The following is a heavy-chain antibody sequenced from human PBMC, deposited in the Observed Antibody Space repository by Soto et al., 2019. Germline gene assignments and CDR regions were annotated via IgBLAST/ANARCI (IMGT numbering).Heavy chain of an antibody. V-gene: IGHV3-30*18. CDR3: AKERRDDYSSHPTDY. CDR1: GFTFSSYG. D-gene: IGHD2-15*01. Sequence: PGGSLRLSCAASGFTFSSYGMHWVRQAPGKGLEWVAVISYDGSNKYYAGSVKGRFTISRDNSKNTLYLQMNSLRAEDTAVYYCAKERRDDYSSHPTDYWGQGTLVTVSS. J-gene: IGHJ4*02. CDR2: ISYDGSNK.